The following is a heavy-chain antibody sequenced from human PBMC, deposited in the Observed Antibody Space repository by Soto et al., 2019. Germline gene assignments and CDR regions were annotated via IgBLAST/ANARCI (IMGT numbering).Heavy chain of an antibody. CDR1: GFTFSSYA. CDR3: ARDHVVVAATFRASYYGMDV. D-gene: IGHD2-15*01. J-gene: IGHJ6*02. V-gene: IGHV3-30-3*01. CDR2: ISSDGSNK. Sequence: QVQLVESGGGVVQPGRSLRLSCAASGFTFSSYAMHWVRQAPGKGLEWVAVISSDGSNKYYADSVKGRFTISRDNFKNTLYLQMNSLRAEATAVYYCARDHVVVAATFRASYYGMDVWGQGTTVTVSS.